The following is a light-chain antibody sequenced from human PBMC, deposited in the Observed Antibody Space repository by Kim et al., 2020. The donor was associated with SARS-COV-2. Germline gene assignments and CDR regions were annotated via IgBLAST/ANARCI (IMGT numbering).Light chain of an antibody. J-gene: IGKJ1*01. V-gene: IGKV3-20*01. CDR3: QQYGSLWT. Sequence: EIVLTQSPGTLSLSPGERATLSCRASQSVSSSYLAWYQQKPGQARRLLIYGASSRATGIPDRFSGSGSGTDFTLTISRLEPEDFAVYYCQQYGSLWTFGQGTKVDIK. CDR1: QSVSSSY. CDR2: GAS.